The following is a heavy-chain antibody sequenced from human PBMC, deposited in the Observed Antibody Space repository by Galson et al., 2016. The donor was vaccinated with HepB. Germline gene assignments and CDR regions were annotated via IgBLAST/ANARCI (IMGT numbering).Heavy chain of an antibody. CDR3: VRAWSGSSPDY. CDR2: ISNNGGAK. D-gene: IGHD1-26*01. J-gene: IGHJ4*02. Sequence: SLRLSCAASGFSFTTYYIDWVRQAPGKRLEYVSGISNNGGAKYQADSVKGRFTISRDNSKNTVDLHMSSLRPEDTAVYYCVRAWSGSSPDYWGQGTQVTVSS. CDR1: GFSFTTYY. V-gene: IGHV3-64D*09.